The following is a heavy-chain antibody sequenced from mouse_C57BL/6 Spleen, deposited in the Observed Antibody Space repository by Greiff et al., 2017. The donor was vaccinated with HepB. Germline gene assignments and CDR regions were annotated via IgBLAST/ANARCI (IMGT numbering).Heavy chain of an antibody. CDR3: ARWGELGAWFAY. V-gene: IGHV1-50*01. CDR2: IDPSDSYT. Sequence: VQLQQPGAELVKPGASVKLSCKASGYTFTSYWMQWVKQRPGQGLEWIGEIDPSDSYTNYNQKFKGKATLTVDTSSSTAYMQLSSLTSEDSAVYYCARWGELGAWFAYWGQGTLVTVSA. J-gene: IGHJ3*01. D-gene: IGHD4-1*01. CDR1: GYTFTSYW.